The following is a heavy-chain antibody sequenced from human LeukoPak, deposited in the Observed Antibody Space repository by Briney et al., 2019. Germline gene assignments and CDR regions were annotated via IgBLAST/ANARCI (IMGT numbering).Heavy chain of an antibody. CDR2: ISGSGGST. V-gene: IGHV3-23*01. D-gene: IGHD5-18*01. Sequence: GGSLRLSCAASGFTFSSYAMSWVRQAPGKGLEWVSAISGSGGSTYYADSVKGRFTISRDNSKNTLYLQMNSLRAEDTAVYYCAKDKKVYTAIAIDYWGQGTLVTVSS. CDR1: GFTFSSYA. J-gene: IGHJ4*02. CDR3: AKDKKVYTAIAIDY.